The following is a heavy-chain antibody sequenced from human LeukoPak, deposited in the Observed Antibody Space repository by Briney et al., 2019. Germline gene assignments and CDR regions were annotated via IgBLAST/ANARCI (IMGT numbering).Heavy chain of an antibody. D-gene: IGHD1-26*01. CDR1: GFTFSNYW. Sequence: AGGSLRLSCAASGFTFSNYWMAWVRQAPGRGLEWVASIKPDGSVIYYGDSVKGRFTLSRDNTKNALHLQMNSLRAEDTAVYYCAREGGSYGLDYWGQGTLVTVSS. J-gene: IGHJ4*02. CDR3: AREGGSYGLDY. CDR2: IKPDGSVI. V-gene: IGHV3-7*05.